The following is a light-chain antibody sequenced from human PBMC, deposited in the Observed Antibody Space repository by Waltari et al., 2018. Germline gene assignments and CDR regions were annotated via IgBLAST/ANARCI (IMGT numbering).Light chain of an antibody. CDR1: SSHIGAGSD. CDR3: QSYDSSLSGSV. Sequence: QSGLTQPPSVSGAPGQRVTLSCTGSSSHIGAGSDVHWYQLLPGTAPKLLIYGNSNRPSGVPDRFSGSKSGASASLAITGLQAEDEAGYYCQSYDSSLSGSVFGGGTKLTVL. CDR2: GNS. J-gene: IGLJ2*01. V-gene: IGLV1-40*01.